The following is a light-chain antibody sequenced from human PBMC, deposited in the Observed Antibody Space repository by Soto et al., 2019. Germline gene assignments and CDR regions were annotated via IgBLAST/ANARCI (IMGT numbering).Light chain of an antibody. CDR1: SSNIGRNT. Sequence: QSVLTQPPSASGTPGQRVTISCSGSSSNIGRNTVIWYQQLPGTAPKRLIYSNSQRPSGVPDRFSGSKSGTSASLAISGLQSEDEADYYCAAWDDSLNGSYVFGTGTKLTVL. J-gene: IGLJ1*01. CDR2: SNS. V-gene: IGLV1-44*01. CDR3: AAWDDSLNGSYV.